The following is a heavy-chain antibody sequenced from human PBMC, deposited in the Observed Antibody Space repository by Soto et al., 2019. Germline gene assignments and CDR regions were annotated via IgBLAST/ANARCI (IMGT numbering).Heavy chain of an antibody. CDR1: GGSISSSSYY. J-gene: IGHJ3*02. D-gene: IGHD3-10*01. V-gene: IGHV4-39*07. Sequence: SETLSLTCTVSGGSISSSSYYWGWIRQPPGKGLEWIGSIYHSGSTNYNPSLKSRVTISVDKSKNQFSLKLSSVTAADTAVYYCARVSVGYYGSGSYLGAFDIWGQGTMVTVSS. CDR2: IYHSGST. CDR3: ARVSVGYYGSGSYLGAFDI.